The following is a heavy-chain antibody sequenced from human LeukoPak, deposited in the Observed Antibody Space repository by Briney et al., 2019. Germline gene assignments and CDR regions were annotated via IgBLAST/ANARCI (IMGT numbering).Heavy chain of an antibody. J-gene: IGHJ4*02. Sequence: GGSLRLSCAASGFTFSSYAMSWVRQAPGKGLEWVSGISGSGSSTYYADSVKGRFTISRDNSKNTLYLQMNSLRVEDTAVYYCAKQRPYDILTSYHYYFDYWGQGTLVTVSS. V-gene: IGHV3-23*01. CDR3: AKQRPYDILTSYHYYFDY. D-gene: IGHD3-9*01. CDR1: GFTFSSYA. CDR2: ISGSGSST.